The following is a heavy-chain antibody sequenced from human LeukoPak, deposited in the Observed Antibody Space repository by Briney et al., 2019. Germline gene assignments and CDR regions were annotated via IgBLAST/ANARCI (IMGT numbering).Heavy chain of an antibody. J-gene: IGHJ6*02. Sequence: SETLSLTCAVYGGSFSGYYWSWIRQPPGKGLEWIGEINHSGSTNYNPSLKSRVTLSVDTSKNQFSLKLSSVTAADTAVYYCARESRSPHCSSTSCSTYYYYYGMDVWGQGTTVTVSS. V-gene: IGHV4-34*01. CDR3: ARESRSPHCSSTSCSTYYYYYGMDV. CDR2: INHSGST. CDR1: GGSFSGYY. D-gene: IGHD2-2*02.